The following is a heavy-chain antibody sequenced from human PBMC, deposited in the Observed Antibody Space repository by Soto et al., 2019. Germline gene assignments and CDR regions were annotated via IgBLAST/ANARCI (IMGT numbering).Heavy chain of an antibody. V-gene: IGHV3-74*01. D-gene: IGHD2-8*02. CDR1: GFNFSNHW. CDR3: ARDSGYWPLNWFDP. J-gene: IGHJ5*02. CDR2: ITSDGKSK. Sequence: GGSLRLSCAASGFNFSNHWMHWVRQRPAEGLVRVSRITSDGKSKAYAESVKGRFAISRDNAKNTLYLQMNGLTAEDTAVYYCARDSGYWPLNWFDPWGQGTLVTVSS.